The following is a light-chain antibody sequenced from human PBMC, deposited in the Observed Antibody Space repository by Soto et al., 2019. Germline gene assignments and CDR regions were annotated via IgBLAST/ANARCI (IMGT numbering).Light chain of an antibody. V-gene: IGKV1-5*03. CDR2: ETS. CDR3: QYYNDYCWT. CDR1: QTISSW. Sequence: DIQLTQSPSTLSASVGARVTITCRASQTISSWLAWYQQKPGKAPNILIYETSNLESGVQSRFSGGGSGTEFTLTISSLQPDDFATYYCQYYNDYCWTFGQGTKVEIK. J-gene: IGKJ1*01.